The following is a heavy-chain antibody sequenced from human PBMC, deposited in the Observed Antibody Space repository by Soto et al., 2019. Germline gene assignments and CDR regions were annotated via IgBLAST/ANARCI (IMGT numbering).Heavy chain of an antibody. CDR3: ARYPIVNDYYDSSGYYRSNWFDP. CDR2: IKPNSGGT. D-gene: IGHD3-22*01. CDR1: GYTFTGYY. Sequence: GASVKVSCKACGYTFTGYYMHWVRQAAGQGLEWMGWIKPNSGGTNYAQKFQGWVTMTRDTSISTAYMELSRLRSDDTAVYYCARYPIVNDYYDSSGYYRSNWFDPWGQGTLVTVSS. J-gene: IGHJ5*02. V-gene: IGHV1-2*04.